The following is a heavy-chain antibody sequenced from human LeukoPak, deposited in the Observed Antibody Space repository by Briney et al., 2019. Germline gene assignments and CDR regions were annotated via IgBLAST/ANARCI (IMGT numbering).Heavy chain of an antibody. CDR3: AREGYYYGSGNNWFDP. CDR1: GFTFSGYA. V-gene: IGHV3-30*04. J-gene: IGHJ5*02. D-gene: IGHD3-10*01. CDR2: ISYDGSNK. Sequence: GGSLRLSCAASGFTFSGYAMHWVRQAPGKGLEWVAVISYDGSNKYYADSVKGRFTIPRDNSKNTLYLQMNSLRAEDTAVYYCAREGYYYGSGNNWFDPWGQGTLVAVSS.